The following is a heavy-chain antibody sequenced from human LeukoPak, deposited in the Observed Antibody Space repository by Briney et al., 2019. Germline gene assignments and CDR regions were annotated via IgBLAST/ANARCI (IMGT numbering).Heavy chain of an antibody. D-gene: IGHD2-15*01. Sequence: SETLSLTCAVSGGSISSGGYSWSWIRQPPGKGLEWIGYIYHSGSTYYNPSLKSRVTISVDRSKNQFSLKLSSVTAADTAVYYCARQAVLGVVAASDAFDIWGQGTMVTVSS. CDR2: IYHSGST. J-gene: IGHJ3*02. CDR3: ARQAVLGVVAASDAFDI. CDR1: GGSISSGGYS. V-gene: IGHV4-30-2*01.